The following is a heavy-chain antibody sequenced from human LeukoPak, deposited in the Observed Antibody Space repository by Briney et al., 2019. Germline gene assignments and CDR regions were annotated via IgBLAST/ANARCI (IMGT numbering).Heavy chain of an antibody. Sequence: ASVKVSCKASGYTFTSYYMHWVRQAPGQGLEWMGIINPSGNSTSYAQKFQGRVTMTTDTSTSTAYMELRSLRSDDTAVYYCARDRITIFEVVTPIDMDVWGKGTTVTVSS. CDR3: ARDRITIFEVVTPIDMDV. J-gene: IGHJ6*03. D-gene: IGHD3-3*01. CDR2: INPSGNST. CDR1: GYTFTSYY. V-gene: IGHV1-46*01.